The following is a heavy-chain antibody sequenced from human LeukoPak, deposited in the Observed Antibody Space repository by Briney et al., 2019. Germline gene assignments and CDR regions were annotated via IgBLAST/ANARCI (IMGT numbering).Heavy chain of an antibody. CDR3: AREHQLLWFGELLWGSPAPPPNWFDP. D-gene: IGHD3-10*01. V-gene: IGHV1-18*01. CDR2: ISAYNGNT. CDR1: GYTFTSYG. J-gene: IGHJ5*02. Sequence: ASVKVSCKASGYTFTSYGISWVRQAPGQGLEWMGWISAYNGNTNYAQKIQGRVTMTTDTSTSTAYMELRSLRSDDTAVYYCAREHQLLWFGELLWGSPAPPPNWFDPWGQGTLVTVSS.